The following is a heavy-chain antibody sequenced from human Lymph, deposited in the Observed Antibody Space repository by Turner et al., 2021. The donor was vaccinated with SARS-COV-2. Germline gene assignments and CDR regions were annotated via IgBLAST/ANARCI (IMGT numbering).Heavy chain of an antibody. CDR1: GFIVSSNY. J-gene: IGHJ6*02. Sequence: EVLLVETGGGLIQPGGSLRLSCAASGFIVSSNYMNWVRQAPGKGLEWVSLIYSGGSTYYADSVKGRFTISRDNSKNTLYLQMNSLRAEDTAVYYCARDLQLYGMDVWGQGTTVTVSS. CDR3: ARDLQLYGMDV. V-gene: IGHV3-53*02. CDR2: IYSGGST. D-gene: IGHD1-1*01.